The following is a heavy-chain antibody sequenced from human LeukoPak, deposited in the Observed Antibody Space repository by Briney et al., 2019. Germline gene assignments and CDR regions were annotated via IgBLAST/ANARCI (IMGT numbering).Heavy chain of an antibody. Sequence: GGSLRLSCAASGFTFSSYWMSWVRQAPGKGLEWVANIKQDGSEKYYVDSVKGRFTISRDNAKNSLYLQMNSLRAEDTAVYYCAREITSMVRGSERDYWGQGTLVTVSS. CDR3: AREITSMVRGSERDY. D-gene: IGHD3-10*01. CDR1: GFTFSSYW. CDR2: IKQDGSEK. V-gene: IGHV3-7*01. J-gene: IGHJ4*02.